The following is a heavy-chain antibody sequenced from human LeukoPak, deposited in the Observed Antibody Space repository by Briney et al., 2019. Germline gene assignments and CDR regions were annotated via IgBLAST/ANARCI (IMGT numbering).Heavy chain of an antibody. V-gene: IGHV1-2*06. CDR3: ARQGSLGTWFDP. CDR2: INPNSGGT. D-gene: IGHD7-27*01. CDR1: GYTFTCYY. J-gene: IGHJ5*02. Sequence: ASVKVSCKASGYTFTCYYMQWVRQAPGQGREWMGRINPNSGGTDYAQNFQGRVTMTRDTSISTVYMELSSLKSNDTAVYYCARQGSLGTWFDPWGQGTLVTVSS.